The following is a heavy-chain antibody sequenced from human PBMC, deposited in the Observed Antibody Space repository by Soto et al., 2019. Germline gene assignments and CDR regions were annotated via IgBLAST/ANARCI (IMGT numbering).Heavy chain of an antibody. Sequence: SETLSLTCTVSGGSISSYSWSWIRQPPGKGLEGIGYIYYSGSTNYNPSLKSRVTISVDTSKNQFSLKLSSVTAADTAVYYCARDRRSTYYDFWSGYYGNWFDPWGQGTLVTVSS. CDR1: GGSISSYS. CDR2: IYYSGST. CDR3: ARDRRSTYYDFWSGYYGNWFDP. D-gene: IGHD3-3*01. V-gene: IGHV4-59*01. J-gene: IGHJ5*02.